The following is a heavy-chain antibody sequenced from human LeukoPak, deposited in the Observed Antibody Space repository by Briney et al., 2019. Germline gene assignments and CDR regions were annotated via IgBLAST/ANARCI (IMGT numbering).Heavy chain of an antibody. D-gene: IGHD1-26*01. V-gene: IGHV4-39*07. J-gene: IGHJ4*02. Sequence: SETLSPTCTVSGDSISSSNSYWGWIRQPPGKGLEWIGGVWFGATTSYDPSLKSRVTISIDPSKNQFSLKLSSVTAADTALYYCARGRRGSYFQDFWGQGTLVTVSS. CDR3: ARGRRGSYFQDF. CDR2: VWFGATT. CDR1: GDSISSSNSY.